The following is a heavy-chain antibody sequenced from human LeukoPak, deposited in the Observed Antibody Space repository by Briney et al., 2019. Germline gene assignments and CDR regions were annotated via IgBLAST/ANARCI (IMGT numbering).Heavy chain of an antibody. CDR1: GYTFTSYG. CDR3: ARDRPGYCSSTSCYGTYNWFDP. Sequence: ASVKVSCKASGYTFTSYGISWVRQAPGQGLEWMGWISAYNGNTNYAQKLQGRVTMTTDTSTSTAYMELRSLRSDDTAVYYCARDRPGYCSSTSCYGTYNWFDPWGQGTLVTVSS. CDR2: ISAYNGNT. V-gene: IGHV1-18*01. D-gene: IGHD2-2*03. J-gene: IGHJ5*02.